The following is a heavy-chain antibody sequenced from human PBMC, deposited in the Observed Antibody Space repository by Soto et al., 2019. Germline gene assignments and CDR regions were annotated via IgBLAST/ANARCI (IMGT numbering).Heavy chain of an antibody. J-gene: IGHJ6*02. Sequence: LRLSCAASGFTFSSYGMHWVRQAPGKGLEWVAVIWYDGSNKYYADSVKGRFTISRDNSKNTLYLQMNSLRAEDTAVYYCARDGLDRNYYYYGMDVWGQGTTVTVSS. CDR3: ARDGLDRNYYYYGMDV. V-gene: IGHV3-33*01. CDR2: IWYDGSNK. CDR1: GFTFSSYG.